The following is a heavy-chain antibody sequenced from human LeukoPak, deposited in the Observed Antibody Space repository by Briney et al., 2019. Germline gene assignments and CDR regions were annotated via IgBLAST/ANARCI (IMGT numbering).Heavy chain of an antibody. Sequence: PGGSLRLSCAASGFAFDDYAMHWVRQAPGKGLEWVSGISWNSGSIGYADSVKGRFTIARDNAKNSLYLQMNSLRAEDTAVYYCARVIVGATTGSYYYYYGMDVWGQGTTVTVSS. CDR2: ISWNSGSI. V-gene: IGHV3-9*01. J-gene: IGHJ6*02. CDR1: GFAFDDYA. D-gene: IGHD1-26*01. CDR3: ARVIVGATTGSYYYYYGMDV.